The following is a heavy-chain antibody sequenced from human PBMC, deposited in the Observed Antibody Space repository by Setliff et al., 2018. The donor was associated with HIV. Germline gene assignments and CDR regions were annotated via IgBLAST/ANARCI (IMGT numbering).Heavy chain of an antibody. CDR1: GFSISSGYF. CDR3: ASGLCNGGSCYSDVFDY. Sequence: SETLSLTCTVFGFSISSGYFWGWIRQPPGKGLEWIGSIHYSGSTYYNSSLRSRVTILVDKSKNQFSLKLNSVTAADTAVYYCASGLCNGGSCYSDVFDYWGQGTQVTVSS. J-gene: IGHJ4*02. CDR2: IHYSGST. V-gene: IGHV4-38-2*02. D-gene: IGHD2-15*01.